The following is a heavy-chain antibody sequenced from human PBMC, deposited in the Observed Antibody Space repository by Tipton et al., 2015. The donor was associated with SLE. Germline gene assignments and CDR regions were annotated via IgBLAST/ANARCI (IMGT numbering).Heavy chain of an antibody. CDR1: GGSISRGGYY. V-gene: IGHV4-31*03. Sequence: TLSLTCTVSGGSISRGGYYWSWIRPHPGKGLEWIGYIYYSGSTYYNPSLTSRVTISVDTSKNQLSLKLSAVTAADTAVYYCASANYYGSGSDYILNYFYDCGQGTRFSVSS. CDR3: ASANYYGSGSDYILNYFYD. J-gene: IGHJ4*02. CDR2: IYYSGST. D-gene: IGHD3-10*01.